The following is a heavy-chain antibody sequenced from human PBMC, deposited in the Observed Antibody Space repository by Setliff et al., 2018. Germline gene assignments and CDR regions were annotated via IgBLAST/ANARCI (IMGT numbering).Heavy chain of an antibody. CDR2: ITSDGP. CDR1: GFTFSSHA. D-gene: IGHD1-1*01. Sequence: AGGSLRLSCAASGFTFSSHAMSWVRQSPGKGLEWVSAITSDGPLYANSVKGRFTISRDNSKNMLYLQMDSLRVEDTAVYYCAKDQGVPGTGGQGTRVTVSS. J-gene: IGHJ4*02. V-gene: IGHV3-23*01. CDR3: AKDQGVPGT.